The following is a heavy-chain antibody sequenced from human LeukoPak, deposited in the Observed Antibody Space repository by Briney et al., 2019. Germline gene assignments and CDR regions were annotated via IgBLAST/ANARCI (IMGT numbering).Heavy chain of an antibody. CDR1: GFTFSSYA. CDR3: AKLPRYEYVWGSYNDY. J-gene: IGHJ4*02. V-gene: IGHV3-23*01. Sequence: GGSLRLSCAASGFTFSSYAMSWVRQAPGKGLEWVSAISGSGGSTYYADSVKGRFTISRDNSKNTLYLQMNSLRAEDTAVYYCAKLPRYEYVWGSYNDYWGQGTLVTVSS. CDR2: ISGSGGST. D-gene: IGHD3-16*01.